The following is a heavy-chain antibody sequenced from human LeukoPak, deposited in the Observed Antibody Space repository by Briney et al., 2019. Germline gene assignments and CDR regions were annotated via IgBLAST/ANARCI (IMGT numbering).Heavy chain of an antibody. CDR1: GGSFSGYY. J-gene: IGHJ4*02. CDR2: INHSGST. Sequence: SETLSLTCAVYGGSFSGYYWSWIRQPPGKGLEWIGEINHSGSTNYNPSLKSRVTISVDTSKNQFSLKLSSVTAADTAVYYCARLDILTGYSTLDYWGQGTLVTVSS. CDR3: ARLDILTGYSTLDY. D-gene: IGHD3-9*01. V-gene: IGHV4-34*01.